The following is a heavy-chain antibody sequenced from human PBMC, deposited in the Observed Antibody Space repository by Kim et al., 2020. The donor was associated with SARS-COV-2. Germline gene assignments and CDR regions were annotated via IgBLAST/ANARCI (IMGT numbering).Heavy chain of an antibody. Sequence: ASVKVSCKASGYTFTSYDINWVRQATGQGLEWMGWMNPNSGNTGYAQKFQGRVTMTRNTSISTAYMELSSLRSEDTAVYYCARGGYCSSTSCYEAGSDWFDPWGQGTLVTVSS. CDR3: ARGGYCSSTSCYEAGSDWFDP. V-gene: IGHV1-8*01. J-gene: IGHJ5*02. CDR1: GYTFTSYD. CDR2: MNPNSGNT. D-gene: IGHD2-2*01.